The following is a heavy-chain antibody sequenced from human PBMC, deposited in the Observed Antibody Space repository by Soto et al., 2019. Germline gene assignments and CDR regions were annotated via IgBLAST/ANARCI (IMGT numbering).Heavy chain of an antibody. J-gene: IGHJ4*02. CDR1: GDSMSSYY. V-gene: IGHV4-4*07. Sequence: PSETLALTFNVSGDSMSSYYWSCIRQPAGQGPPWIGRIYTSGNTNYNPSLKSRVTISVDTSKNQFSLKLNSVTAADTAVYYCDRVVKTRRYYYDSSDQPFSLDYWGQGALVTVSS. D-gene: IGHD3-22*01. CDR2: IYTSGNT. CDR3: DRVVKTRRYYYDSSDQPFSLDY.